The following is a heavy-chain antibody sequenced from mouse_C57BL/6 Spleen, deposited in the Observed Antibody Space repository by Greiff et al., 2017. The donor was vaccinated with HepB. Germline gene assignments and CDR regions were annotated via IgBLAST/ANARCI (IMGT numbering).Heavy chain of an antibody. D-gene: IGHD3-1*01. V-gene: IGHV1-55*01. CDR3: ATQDWYFDV. J-gene: IGHJ1*01. CDR2: IYPGSGST. Sequence: QVQLQQPGAELVKPGASVKMSCKASGYTFTSYWITWVKQRPGQGLEWIGDIYPGSGSTNYNEKFKSKATLTVDTSTSTAYVQLSSLTYEDSAVYYCATQDWYFDVWGGGTAVTVSS. CDR1: GYTFTSYW.